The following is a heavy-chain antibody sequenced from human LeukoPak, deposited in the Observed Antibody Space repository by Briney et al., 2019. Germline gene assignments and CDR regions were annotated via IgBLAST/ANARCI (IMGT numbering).Heavy chain of an antibody. V-gene: IGHV3-30*04. D-gene: IGHD2-15*01. CDR1: RFILNNYA. CDR3: ARQDCSGGSCYLDY. Sequence: PGGSLRLSCAASRFILNNYAMHWVRQAPGKGLDWVAVISYHGRDQFYADSVKGRFTISRDSSKNTLYLQMNSLRTEDTAVYYCARQDCSGGSCYLDYWGQGTLVTVSS. CDR2: ISYHGRDQ. J-gene: IGHJ4*02.